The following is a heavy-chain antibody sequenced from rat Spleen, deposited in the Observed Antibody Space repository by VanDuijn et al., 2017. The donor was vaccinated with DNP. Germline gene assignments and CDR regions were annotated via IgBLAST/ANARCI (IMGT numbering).Heavy chain of an antibody. V-gene: IGHV5-20*01. CDR2: ISYDGGST. J-gene: IGHJ1*01. Sequence: EVQLVESGGGLVHPGRSLKLSCAASGFTFSDYYMAWVRQAPTKGLEWVASISYDGGSTYYRDSVKGRFTISRDNAKSSLYLQMDSLRSEDTATYYCTTRGVGARYYWHFDFWGPGTMVTVSS. CDR3: TTRGVGARYYWHFDF. CDR1: GFTFSDYY. D-gene: IGHD1-1*01.